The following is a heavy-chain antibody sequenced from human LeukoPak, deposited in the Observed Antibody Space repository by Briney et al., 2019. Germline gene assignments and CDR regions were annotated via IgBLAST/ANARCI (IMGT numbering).Heavy chain of an antibody. CDR1: GFTFSSYG. D-gene: IGHD4-17*01. Sequence: GGSLRLSCAASGFTFSSYGMSWVRQAPGKGLEWVANIKQDGSEKYYVDSVKGRFTISRDNAKNSLYLQINSLRAEDTAVYYCARLPESYGDYRGGVASWGQGTLVTVSS. CDR3: ARLPESYGDYRGGVAS. CDR2: IKQDGSEK. J-gene: IGHJ5*02. V-gene: IGHV3-7*01.